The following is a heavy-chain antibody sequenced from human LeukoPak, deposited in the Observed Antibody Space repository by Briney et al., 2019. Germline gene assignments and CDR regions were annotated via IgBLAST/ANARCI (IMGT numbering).Heavy chain of an antibody. CDR1: GFTFSNYG. Sequence: GTSLRLSCATSGFTFSNYGMHWARQAPGKGLEWVAVISNDGSNIQYADSAKGRFTISRDNSKNTVYLQMNSLRSEDTAVYYCAKDPYRVIVATGNYLDPWGQGTLVTVSS. J-gene: IGHJ5*02. V-gene: IGHV3-30*18. CDR2: ISNDGSNI. CDR3: AKDPYRVIVATGNYLDP. D-gene: IGHD2-21*01.